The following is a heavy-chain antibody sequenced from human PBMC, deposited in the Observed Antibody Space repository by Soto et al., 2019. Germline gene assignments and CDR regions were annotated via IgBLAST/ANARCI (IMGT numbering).Heavy chain of an antibody. CDR2: INAYNGNT. Sequence: QVQLVQSGAEVKKPGASVKVSCKASGYTFTSYGISWVRQAPGQGLEWMGWINAYNGNTNYAQKLQGRVTMTTATSTRTACMALRRLRSAAPDVYYCARAVGYGLIASWGQGTLATVSS. V-gene: IGHV1-18*01. D-gene: IGHD5-18*01. CDR1: GYTFTSYG. CDR3: ARAVGYGLIAS. J-gene: IGHJ4*02.